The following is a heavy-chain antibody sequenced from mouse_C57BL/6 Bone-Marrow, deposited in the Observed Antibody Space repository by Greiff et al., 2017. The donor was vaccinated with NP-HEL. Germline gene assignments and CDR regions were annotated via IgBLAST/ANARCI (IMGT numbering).Heavy chain of an antibody. CDR2: IYPGDGDT. CDR1: GYAFSSYW. Sequence: VQLKESGAELVKPGASVKISCKASGYAFSSYWMNWVKQRPGKGLEWIGQIYPGDGDTNYNGKFKGKATLTADKSSSTAYMQLSSLTSEDSAVYFCAILLVGYFDVWGTGTTVTVSS. J-gene: IGHJ1*03. CDR3: AILLVGYFDV. V-gene: IGHV1-80*01. D-gene: IGHD1-1*01.